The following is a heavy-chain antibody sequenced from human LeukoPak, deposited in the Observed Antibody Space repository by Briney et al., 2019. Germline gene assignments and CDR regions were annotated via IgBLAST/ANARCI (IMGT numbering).Heavy chain of an antibody. D-gene: IGHD2-15*01. Sequence: GASVKVSCKASGYTFTGYYIHWVRQAPGQGLEWMGWTNPNSGGAHSAQKFQGRVTMTRDTSISTAYMELSRLTSDDTAVYYCARSRDIVVVVAATYNWFDPWGQGTLVTVSS. J-gene: IGHJ5*02. V-gene: IGHV1-2*02. CDR2: TNPNSGGA. CDR1: GYTFTGYY. CDR3: ARSRDIVVVVAATYNWFDP.